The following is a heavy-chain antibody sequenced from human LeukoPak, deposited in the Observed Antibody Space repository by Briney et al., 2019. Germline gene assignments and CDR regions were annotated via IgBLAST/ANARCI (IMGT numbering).Heavy chain of an antibody. CDR2: INPSGGST. V-gene: IGHV1-46*01. Sequence: ASVTVSCTASGYTFTSYYMHWVRQAPGQGLGWMGIINPSGGSTSYAQKFQGRVAMTRDTSTSTVYMELSSLRSEDTAVYYCARADTAMAQGYWGQGTLVTVSS. CDR1: GYTFTSYY. J-gene: IGHJ4*02. D-gene: IGHD5-18*01. CDR3: ARADTAMAQGY.